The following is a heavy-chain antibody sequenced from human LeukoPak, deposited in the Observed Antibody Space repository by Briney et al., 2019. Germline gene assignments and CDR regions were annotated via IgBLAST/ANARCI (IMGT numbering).Heavy chain of an antibody. CDR3: ARGHPSGPYSRPFDY. J-gene: IGHJ4*02. CDR2: INPSGDRT. Sequence: ASVKVSCKASGYTFTSYYMHWVRQAPGQGLEWMGIINPSGDRTTYAQRLQGRVTVTRDTSTNTLYMELSSLRSEDTAVYYCARGHPSGPYSRPFDYWGQGTLVTVSS. CDR1: GYTFTSYY. D-gene: IGHD3-10*01. V-gene: IGHV1-46*03.